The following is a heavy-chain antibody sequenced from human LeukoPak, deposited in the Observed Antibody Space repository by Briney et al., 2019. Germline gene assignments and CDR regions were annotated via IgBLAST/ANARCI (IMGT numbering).Heavy chain of an antibody. CDR3: ARTIGVAAAEGRAFDI. CDR1: GGSFSGYY. Sequence: SETLSLTCAVYGGSFSGYYWSWIRQPPGKGLEWIGYIYYSGSIYYNPSLKSRVTMSVDTSKNQFSLKLSSVTAVDTAVYYCARTIGVAAAEGRAFDIWGQGTMVTVSS. D-gene: IGHD6-13*01. J-gene: IGHJ3*02. V-gene: IGHV4-34*10. CDR2: IYYSGSI.